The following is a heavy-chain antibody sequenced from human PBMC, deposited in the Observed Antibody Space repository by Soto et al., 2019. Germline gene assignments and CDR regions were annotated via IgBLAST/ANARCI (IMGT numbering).Heavy chain of an antibody. CDR1: GGTFSSYA. Sequence: ASVKVSCKASGGTFSSYAISWVRQAPGQGLEWMGGIIPIFGTANYAQKFQGRVTITADESTSTAYMELSSLRSEGTAVYYCATPSRVGDCSGGSCSFDYWGQGTLVTVSS. CDR3: ATPSRVGDCSGGSCSFDY. D-gene: IGHD2-15*01. CDR2: IIPIFGTA. J-gene: IGHJ4*02. V-gene: IGHV1-69*13.